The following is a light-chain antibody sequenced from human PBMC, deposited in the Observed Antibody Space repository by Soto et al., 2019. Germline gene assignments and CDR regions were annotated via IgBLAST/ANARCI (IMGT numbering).Light chain of an antibody. CDR2: EVS. Sequence: QSVLTQPPSASGSPGQSVTISCTGTSSDVGGYNYVSWYQHHPGKAPKLIIYEVSKRPSGVPDRFSGSKSGNTASLTISGLQAEDETDYYCSSYAGGNTRVFGGGTKLTVL. CDR3: SSYAGGNTRV. V-gene: IGLV2-8*01. J-gene: IGLJ3*02. CDR1: SSDVGGYNY.